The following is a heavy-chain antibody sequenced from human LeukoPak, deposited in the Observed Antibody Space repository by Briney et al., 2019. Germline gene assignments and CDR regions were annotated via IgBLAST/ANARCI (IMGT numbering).Heavy chain of an antibody. J-gene: IGHJ4*02. CDR1: GDSVSSNSAA. V-gene: IGHV6-1*01. CDR3: ARDPVGGSTIFGY. Sequence: SQTLSLTCAISGDSVSSNSAAWNWLRQSPSRGLEWPGRAYYRSKWYYDYAVAVKSRISINPDTSKNQFSLQLSSVTPEDTAVYYCARDPVGGSTIFGYWGQGTLVTVSS. D-gene: IGHD1-26*01. CDR2: AYYRSKWYY.